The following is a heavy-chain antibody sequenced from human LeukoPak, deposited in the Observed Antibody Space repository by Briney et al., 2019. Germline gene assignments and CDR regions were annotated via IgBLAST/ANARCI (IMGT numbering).Heavy chain of an antibody. CDR2: IYSGGST. J-gene: IGHJ5*02. CDR3: AKEMPYDSSGYTGFDP. Sequence: GGSLRLSCAASGFTVSSNYMSWVRQAPGKGLEWVSVIYSGGSTYYADSVKGRFTISRDNSKNTLYLQMNSLRAEDTAVYYCAKEMPYDSSGYTGFDPWAKEPWSPSPQ. D-gene: IGHD3-22*01. V-gene: IGHV3-53*01. CDR1: GFTVSSNY.